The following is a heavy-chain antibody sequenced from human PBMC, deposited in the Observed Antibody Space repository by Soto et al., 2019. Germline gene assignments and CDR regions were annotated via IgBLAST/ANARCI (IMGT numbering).Heavy chain of an antibody. Sequence: QVQLVESGGGVVQPGRSLRLSCAASGFTFSSYAMHWVRQAPGKGLEWVAVISYDGSNKYYADSVKGRFTISRDNSKNTLYLQMNSLRAEDTAVYYCARDGQWLVPCAFEIWGRGTMISVSS. CDR1: GFTFSSYA. V-gene: IGHV3-30-3*01. J-gene: IGHJ3*02. D-gene: IGHD6-19*01. CDR3: ARDGQWLVPCAFEI. CDR2: ISYDGSNK.